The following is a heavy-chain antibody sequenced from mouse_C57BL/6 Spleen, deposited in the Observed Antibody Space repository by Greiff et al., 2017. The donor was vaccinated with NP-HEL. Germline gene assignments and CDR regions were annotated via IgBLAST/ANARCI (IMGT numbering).Heavy chain of an antibody. J-gene: IGHJ2*01. Sequence: EVKLMESEGGLVQPGSSMKLSCTASGFTFSDYYMAWVRQVPEKGLEWVANINYDGSSTYYLDSLKSRFIISRDNAKNILYLQMSSLKSEDTATYYCAREPYSGGFAYWGQGTTLTVSS. CDR1: GFTFSDYY. CDR2: INYDGSST. V-gene: IGHV5-16*01. CDR3: AREPYSGGFAY.